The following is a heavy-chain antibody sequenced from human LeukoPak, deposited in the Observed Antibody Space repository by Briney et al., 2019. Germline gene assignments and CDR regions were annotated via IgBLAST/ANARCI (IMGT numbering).Heavy chain of an antibody. CDR3: ARDGSVDCSSTSCPSGFDY. CDR2: IWYDGSNN. CDR1: GFTFSSYG. V-gene: IGHV3-33*01. J-gene: IGHJ4*02. Sequence: GESLRLSCAVSGFTFSSYGMHWGRQAPGKGLEWVAVIWYDGSNNNYAASVKSRVTISRDNSKNTLYLQMNSLRAEDTAVYYCARDGSVDCSSTSCPSGFDYWGQGTLVTVSS. D-gene: IGHD2-2*01.